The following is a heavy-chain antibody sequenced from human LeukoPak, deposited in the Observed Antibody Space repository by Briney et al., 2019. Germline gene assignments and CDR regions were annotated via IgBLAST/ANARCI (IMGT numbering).Heavy chain of an antibody. CDR2: ISGSGGST. V-gene: IGHV3-23*01. D-gene: IGHD2-2*01. CDR1: GITVSSYA. CDR3: AKRTEYCSSTRCAFWYFDL. Sequence: GGSLRLPCAASGITVSSYAMGWVRQAPGKGLDWVSSISGSGGSTHYADSVKGRFTISRDNAKNTLYLQMDSLRGEDTAVYYCAKRTEYCSSTRCAFWYFDLWGRGTLVTVSS. J-gene: IGHJ2*01.